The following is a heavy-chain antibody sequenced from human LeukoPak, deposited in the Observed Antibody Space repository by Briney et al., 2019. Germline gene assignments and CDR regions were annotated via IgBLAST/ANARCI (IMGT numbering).Heavy chain of an antibody. CDR1: GYTFTSYD. CDR3: ARSSVGARRRIDY. Sequence: ASVKVSCKASGYTFTSYDINWVRQATGQGLEWMGWMNPNSGNTGYAQKVQGRVTMTRSASINTAYMELSSLTSDDTAVYYCARSSVGARRRIDYWGQGNLVTVSS. D-gene: IGHD1-26*01. CDR2: MNPNSGNT. J-gene: IGHJ4*02. V-gene: IGHV1-8*01.